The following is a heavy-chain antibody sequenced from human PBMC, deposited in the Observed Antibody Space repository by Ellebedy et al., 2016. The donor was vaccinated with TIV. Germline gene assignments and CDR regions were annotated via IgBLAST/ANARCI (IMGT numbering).Heavy chain of an antibody. J-gene: IGHJ6*02. CDR2: ISYDGSNQ. CDR3: ARAPRDQWLVLPYYYYAMDV. D-gene: IGHD6-19*01. CDR1: GFTFSSYA. V-gene: IGHV3-30-3*01. Sequence: GESLKISCAASGFTFSSYAMHWVRQAPGKGLEWVAVISYDGSNQYFADSVKGRFTISRDNSKNTLALQMKSLRAYDTAVYYCARAPRDQWLVLPYYYYAMDVWGQGTTFTGSS.